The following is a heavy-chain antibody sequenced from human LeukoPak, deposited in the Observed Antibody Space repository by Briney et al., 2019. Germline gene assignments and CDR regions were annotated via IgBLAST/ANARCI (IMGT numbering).Heavy chain of an antibody. V-gene: IGHV3-21*01. CDR1: GFTFSSYS. Sequence: EGSLRLSCAASGFTFSSYSMNWVRQAPGKGLEWVSSISSSSSYISYADSVKGRFTISRDNAKNSLYLQMNSLRAEDTAVYYCARDGGGGWNAFDIWGQGTMVTVSS. D-gene: IGHD2-15*01. J-gene: IGHJ3*02. CDR2: ISSSSSYI. CDR3: ARDGGGGWNAFDI.